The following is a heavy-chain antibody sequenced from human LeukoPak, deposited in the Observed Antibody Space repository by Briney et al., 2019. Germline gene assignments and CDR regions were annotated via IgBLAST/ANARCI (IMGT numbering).Heavy chain of an antibody. Sequence: PGGSLRLSCAASGFIFSNYAMGWGRQAPGKGLEWVSTIDNGGTTYCPDSLKGRFTISRDNSKNTLYLQMNSLSAEDTATYYCAKSSGSGTYCFDCWGQGTLVTVSS. CDR2: IDNGGTT. D-gene: IGHD3-10*01. V-gene: IGHV3-23*01. J-gene: IGHJ4*02. CDR3: AKSSGSGTYCFDC. CDR1: GFIFSNYA.